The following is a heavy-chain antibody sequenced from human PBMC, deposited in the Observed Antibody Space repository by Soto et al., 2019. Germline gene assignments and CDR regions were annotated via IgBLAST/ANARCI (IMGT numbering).Heavy chain of an antibody. D-gene: IGHD2-2*01. CDR3: ARRYCISTSCHYYGMDV. CDR1: GGTFSTYT. Sequence: QVQLVQSGAEVKKPGSSVKVSCKASGGTFSTYTINWVRQAPGQGLEWMGGIIPMFGTANYAQKFQGRVTITEDESTSTAYMKLSSLRSEDTAVYYCARRYCISTSCHYYGMDVWGQGTTVTVSS. CDR2: IIPMFGTA. J-gene: IGHJ6*02. V-gene: IGHV1-69*12.